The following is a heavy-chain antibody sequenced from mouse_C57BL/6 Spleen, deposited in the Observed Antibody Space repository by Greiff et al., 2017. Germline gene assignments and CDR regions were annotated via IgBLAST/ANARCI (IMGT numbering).Heavy chain of an antibody. V-gene: IGHV1-50*01. D-gene: IGHD2-1*01. Sequence: QVHVKQPGAELVKPGASVKLSCKASGYTFTSYWMQWVNQRPGQGLEWIGEIDPSDSYTNYNQKFKGKATLTVDTSSSTAYMQLSSLTSEDSAVYYCARTGNYGYFDYWGQGTTLTVSS. CDR3: ARTGNYGYFDY. CDR2: IDPSDSYT. J-gene: IGHJ2*01. CDR1: GYTFTSYW.